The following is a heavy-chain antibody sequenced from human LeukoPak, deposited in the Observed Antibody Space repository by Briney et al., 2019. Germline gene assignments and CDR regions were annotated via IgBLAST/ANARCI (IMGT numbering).Heavy chain of an antibody. CDR1: GFAFRSYW. J-gene: IGHJ4*02. Sequence: PGGSLRLSCAASGFAFRSYWMHWVRQAPGEGLVWVSHISDDASSTTYADSVKGRFIISRDDAKSTLYLQMNTLRAEDTAVYYCARARGYTFDQWGQGNLVTVSS. D-gene: IGHD5-18*01. CDR2: ISDDASST. V-gene: IGHV3-74*01. CDR3: ARARGYTFDQ.